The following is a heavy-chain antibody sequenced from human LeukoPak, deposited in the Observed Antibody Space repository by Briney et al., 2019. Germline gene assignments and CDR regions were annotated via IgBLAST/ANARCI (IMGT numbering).Heavy chain of an antibody. V-gene: IGHV1-2*02. CDR1: GYTFTGYY. CDR2: INPNSGGT. Sequence: ASVKVSCKASGYTFTGYYMHWVRQAPGQGLEWMGWINPNSGGTNYAPKFQGRVTMTRDTSISTAYMELSRLRSDDTAVYYCARGPKIVVVNDWFDPWGQGTLVTVSS. CDR3: ARGPKIVVVNDWFDP. J-gene: IGHJ5*02. D-gene: IGHD3-22*01.